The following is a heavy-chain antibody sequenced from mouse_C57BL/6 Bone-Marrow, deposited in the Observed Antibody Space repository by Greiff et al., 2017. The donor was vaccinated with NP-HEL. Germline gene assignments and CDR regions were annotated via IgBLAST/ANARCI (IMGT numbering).Heavy chain of an antibody. CDR1: GYTFTEYT. Sequence: QVQLQQSGAELVKPGASVKLSCKASGYTFTEYTIHWVKQRSGQGLEWIGWFYPGSGSIKYNEKFKGKATLTADTSSSTVYMELSRLTSEDSAVYFWANGNYERAIDYWGQGTSVTVSS. CDR3: ANGNYERAIDY. CDR2: FYPGSGSI. V-gene: IGHV1-62-2*01. J-gene: IGHJ4*01. D-gene: IGHD2-1*01.